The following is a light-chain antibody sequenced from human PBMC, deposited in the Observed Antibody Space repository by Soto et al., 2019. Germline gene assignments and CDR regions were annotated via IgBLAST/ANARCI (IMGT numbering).Light chain of an antibody. CDR2: AAS. V-gene: IGKV1-8*01. CDR3: QQYYSYPYT. J-gene: IGKJ2*01. CDR1: QGISSY. Sequence: AIRMTQNPSSLSASTGDRVTITCRASQGISSYLAWYQQKPGKAPKLLIYAASTLQSGVPSRFSGSGSGTDFTLTISCLQSEDFAPYYCQQYYSYPYTFGQGTKLEIK.